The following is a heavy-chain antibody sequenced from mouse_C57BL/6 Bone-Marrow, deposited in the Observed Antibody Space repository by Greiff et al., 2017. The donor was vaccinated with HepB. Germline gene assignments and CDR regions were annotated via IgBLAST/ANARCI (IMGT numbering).Heavy chain of an antibody. CDR2: IHPNSGST. J-gene: IGHJ2*01. V-gene: IGHV1-64*01. CDR3: ARRGGNYERLFDY. CDR1: GYTFTSYW. D-gene: IGHD2-1*01. Sequence: QVQLQQPGAELVKPGASVKLSCKASGYTFTSYWMHWVKQRPGQGLEWIGMIHPNSGSTNYNEKFKSKATLTVDKSSSTAYMQLSSLTSEDSAVYYCARRGGNYERLFDYWGQGTTLTVSS.